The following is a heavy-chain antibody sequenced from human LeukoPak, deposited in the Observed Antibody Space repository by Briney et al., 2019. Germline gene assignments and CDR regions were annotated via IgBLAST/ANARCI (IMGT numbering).Heavy chain of an antibody. Sequence: SQTLSLTCTVSGGSISSGGYYWSWIRQPPGKGLEWIGYIYHSGSTYYNPSLKSRVTISVDRSKNQFSLKLSSVTAADTAVYYCARGCSGGSCYSGWGQGTLVTVSS. V-gene: IGHV4-30-2*01. CDR1: GGSISSGGYY. CDR3: ARGCSGGSCYSG. CDR2: IYHSGST. D-gene: IGHD2-15*01. J-gene: IGHJ4*02.